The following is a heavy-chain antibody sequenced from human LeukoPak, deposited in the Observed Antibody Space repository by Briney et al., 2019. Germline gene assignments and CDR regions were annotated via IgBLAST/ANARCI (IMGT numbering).Heavy chain of an antibody. D-gene: IGHD1-26*01. V-gene: IGHV3-30*03. CDR2: ISYDGSNK. CDR3: VRNGVGALPLDY. CDR1: GFTFSNYG. J-gene: IGHJ4*02. Sequence: PGRSLRLSCGASGFTFSNYGMHWVRQAPGKGLEWVAIISYDGSNKYYADSVKGRFTTSRDNSKNTLYLQMNSLRAEDTAVYYCVRNGVGALPLDYWGQGTLVTVSS.